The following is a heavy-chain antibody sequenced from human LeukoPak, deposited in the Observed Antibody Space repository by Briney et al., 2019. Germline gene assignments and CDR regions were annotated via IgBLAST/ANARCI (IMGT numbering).Heavy chain of an antibody. D-gene: IGHD1-26*01. CDR3: ARDSSGVVGELGYFDY. J-gene: IGHJ4*02. V-gene: IGHV1-46*01. CDR2: XXXSGGTT. Sequence: KXXGYTFTSYYMHWVRQAPGQGLEWXGXXXXSGGTTSYAQKFQGTVTMTRDTSTSTVYMELSSLRSEDTAVYYCARDSSGVVGELGYFDYWGQGTLVTVSS. CDR1: GYTFTSYY.